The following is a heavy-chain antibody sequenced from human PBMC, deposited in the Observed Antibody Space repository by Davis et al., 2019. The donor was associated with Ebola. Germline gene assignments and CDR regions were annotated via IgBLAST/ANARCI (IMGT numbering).Heavy chain of an antibody. J-gene: IGHJ2*01. CDR2: IIPIFGTA. Sequence: SVKVSCKASGGTFSSYAISWVRQAPGQGLEWMGGIIPIFGTANYAQKFQGRVTITADKSTSTAYMELSSLRSEDTAVYYCARGSMTTVTTWIWYFDLWGRGTLVTVSS. D-gene: IGHD4-17*01. V-gene: IGHV1-69*06. CDR3: ARGSMTTVTTWIWYFDL. CDR1: GGTFSSYA.